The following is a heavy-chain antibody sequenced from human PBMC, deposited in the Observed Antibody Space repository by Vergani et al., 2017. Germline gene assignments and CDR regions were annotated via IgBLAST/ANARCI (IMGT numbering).Heavy chain of an antibody. CDR3: ASLYNWNDFSWFDP. V-gene: IGHV1-69*06. CDR2: IIPIFGTA. J-gene: IGHJ5*02. D-gene: IGHD1-20*01. CDR1: GGTFSSYA. Sequence: QVQLVQSGAEVKKPGSSVKVSCKASGGTFSSYAISWVRQAPGQVLEWMGGIIPIFGTANYAQKFQGRVTITADKSTSTAYMELSSLRSEDTAVYYCASLYNWNDFSWFDPWGQGTLVTVSS.